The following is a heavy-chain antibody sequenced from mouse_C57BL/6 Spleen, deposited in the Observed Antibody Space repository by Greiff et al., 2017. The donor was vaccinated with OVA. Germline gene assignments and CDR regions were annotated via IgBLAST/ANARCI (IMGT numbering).Heavy chain of an antibody. CDR1: GYTFTDYE. CDR2: IDPETGGT. Sequence: VQRVESGAELVRPGASVTLSCKASGYTFTDYEMHWVKQTPVHGLEWIGAIDPETGGTAYNQKFKGKAILTADKSSSTAYMELRSLTSEDSAVYYCTRSEYSNKFFDYWGQGTTLTVSS. V-gene: IGHV1-15*01. CDR3: TRSEYSNKFFDY. J-gene: IGHJ2*01. D-gene: IGHD2-5*01.